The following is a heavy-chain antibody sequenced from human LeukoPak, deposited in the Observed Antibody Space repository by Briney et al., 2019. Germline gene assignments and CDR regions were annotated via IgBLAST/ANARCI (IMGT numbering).Heavy chain of an antibody. V-gene: IGHV1-2*02. J-gene: IGHJ4*02. D-gene: IGHD5-12*01. CDR2: INPNSGGT. CDR1: GYTFTSYY. Sequence: ASVKVPCKASGYTFTSYYMHWVRQAPGQGLEWMGWINPNSGGTNYAQKFQGRVTMTRDTSISTAYMELSRLRSDDTAVYYCARETLWLRYLDYWGQGTLVTVSS. CDR3: ARETLWLRYLDY.